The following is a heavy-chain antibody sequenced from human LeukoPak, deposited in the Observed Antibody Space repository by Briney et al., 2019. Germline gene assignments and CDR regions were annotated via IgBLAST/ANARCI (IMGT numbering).Heavy chain of an antibody. CDR2: IYYSGST. J-gene: IGHJ5*02. V-gene: IGHV4-59*01. D-gene: IGHD3-16*01. Sequence: KPSETLSLTSTVSGGSISSYYWSWIRQPPGKGLEWIGYIYYSGSTNYNPSLKSRVTISVDTSKNQFSLKLSSVTAADTAVYYCGGVPVGAWFGPWGQGTLVTVST. CDR3: GGVPVGAWFGP. CDR1: GGSISSYY.